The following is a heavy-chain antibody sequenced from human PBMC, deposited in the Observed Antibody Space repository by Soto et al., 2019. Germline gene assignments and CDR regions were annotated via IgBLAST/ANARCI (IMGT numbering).Heavy chain of an antibody. D-gene: IGHD2-15*01. V-gene: IGHV4-34*01. J-gene: IGHJ4*02. CDR3: ATSRWSSGVDY. CDR2: INHSGST. CDR1: GGSFSGYY. Sequence: SETLSLTCAVYGGSFSGYYWSWIRQPPGKGLEWIGEINHSGSTNYNPSLKSRVTISVDTSKNQFSLKLSSVTAADTTVYYCATSRWSSGVDYWGQGTLVTVSS.